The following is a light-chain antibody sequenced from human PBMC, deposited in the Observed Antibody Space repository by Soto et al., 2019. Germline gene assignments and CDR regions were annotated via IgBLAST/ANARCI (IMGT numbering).Light chain of an antibody. CDR1: SSDIGGYNY. J-gene: IGLJ2*01. CDR2: DVR. CDR3: SSYTSSRTVI. V-gene: IGLV2-14*01. Sequence: QSALTQPASVSGSPGQSITISCTVTSSDIGGYNYISWYQQLPGKAPKFIIYDVRNRPSGVSNRFSGSRSGNTASLTISGLQAEDEADYYCSSYTSSRTVIFGGGTKVTVL.